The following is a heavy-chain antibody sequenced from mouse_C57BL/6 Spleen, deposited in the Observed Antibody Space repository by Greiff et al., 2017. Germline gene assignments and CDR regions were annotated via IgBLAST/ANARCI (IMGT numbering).Heavy chain of an antibody. V-gene: IGHV5-17*01. Sequence: EVQRVESGGGLVKPGGSLKLSCAASGFTFSDYGMHWVRQAPEKGLEWVAYISSGSSTIYYADTVKGRFTISRDNAKNTLFLQMTSLRSEDTAMYYCARGEDTTKNDWYFDVWGTGTTVTVSS. CDR1: GFTFSDYG. J-gene: IGHJ1*03. CDR2: ISSGSSTI. CDR3: ARGEDTTKNDWYFDV. D-gene: IGHD1-1*01.